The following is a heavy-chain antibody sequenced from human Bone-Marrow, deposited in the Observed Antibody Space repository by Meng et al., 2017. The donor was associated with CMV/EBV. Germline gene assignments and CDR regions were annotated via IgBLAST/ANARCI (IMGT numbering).Heavy chain of an antibody. CDR3: ARDGGRYCSSTSCGGHAFDI. V-gene: IGHV1-2*02. Sequence: ASVKVSCKASGYAFTGYYMHWVRQAPGQGLEWMGWINPNSGGTNYAQKFQGRVTMTRDTSISTAYMELSRLRSDDTAGYYCARDGGRYCSSTSCGGHAFDIWGQGTMVTVSS. J-gene: IGHJ3*02. CDR2: INPNSGGT. D-gene: IGHD2-2*01. CDR1: GYAFTGYY.